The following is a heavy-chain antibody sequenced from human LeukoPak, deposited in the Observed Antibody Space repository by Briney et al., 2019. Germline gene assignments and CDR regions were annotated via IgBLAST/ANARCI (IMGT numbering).Heavy chain of an antibody. CDR2: IYHSGST. D-gene: IGHD1-20*01. J-gene: IGHJ5*02. Sequence: SETLSLTCTVSGGSISSSNYYWGWIRQPPGKGLEWIGSIYHSGSTYYNPSLKSRVTLSVDTSKNQFSLKLTSVTAADTAVYYCARERGDNWNVGPWGQGTLVTVSS. CDR3: ARERGDNWNVGP. V-gene: IGHV4-39*02. CDR1: GGSISSSNYY.